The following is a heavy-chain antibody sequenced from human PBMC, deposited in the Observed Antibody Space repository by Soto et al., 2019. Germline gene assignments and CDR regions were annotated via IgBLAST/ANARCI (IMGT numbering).Heavy chain of an antibody. CDR3: ARVTDYYDSSGLGILDY. CDR1: GGSISSGGYY. J-gene: IGHJ4*02. Sequence: SETLSLTCTVSGGSISSGGYYWSWIRQHPGKGLEWIGYIYYSGSTYYNPSLKSRVTISVDTSKNQFSLKLSSVTTADTAVYYCARVTDYYDSSGLGILDYWGQGTLVTVS. CDR2: IYYSGST. V-gene: IGHV4-31*03. D-gene: IGHD3-22*01.